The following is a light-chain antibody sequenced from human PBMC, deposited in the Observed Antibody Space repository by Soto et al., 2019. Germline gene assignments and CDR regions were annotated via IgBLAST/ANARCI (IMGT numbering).Light chain of an antibody. J-gene: IGKJ1*01. Sequence: VMTQSPDSLAVSLGERATINCKSSQSIFYISNNKNYLAWCQQKPGQPPKLLIYWASTRESGVPDRFSGSGSGTDFTLTISGLQAEDVAVYYCQQYYSAPTWTFGQGTKVDI. CDR1: QSIFYISNNKNY. V-gene: IGKV4-1*01. CDR2: WAS. CDR3: QQYYSAPTWT.